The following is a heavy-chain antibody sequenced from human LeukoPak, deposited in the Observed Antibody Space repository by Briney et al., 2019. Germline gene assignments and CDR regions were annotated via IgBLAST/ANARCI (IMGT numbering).Heavy chain of an antibody. D-gene: IGHD3-22*01. CDR2: IYHSGST. Sequence: SETLSLTCAVSGYSISSDNYWVWIRQPPGQGLEWTGGIYHSGSTYYNPSLKSRVTMSVDTSKNQFSLELSSVTAADTAVYYCARAPRDSSSSNYMRRFDYWGQGTLVTVSS. J-gene: IGHJ4*02. CDR1: GYSISSDNY. CDR3: ARAPRDSSSSNYMRRFDY. V-gene: IGHV4-38-2*01.